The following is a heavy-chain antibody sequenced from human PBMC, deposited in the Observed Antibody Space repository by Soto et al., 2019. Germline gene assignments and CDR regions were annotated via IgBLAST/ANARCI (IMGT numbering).Heavy chain of an antibody. Sequence: GESLKISCKGSGYGFGDYWIAWVRQRPGRGLEYMGVVSPYNSDTRYSPSFQGQVTISVAKSIATAYLQWGSLKASDTAMYYCARWSAPSLQGYNWLDPWGQGTLVTVSS. CDR2: VSPYNSDT. V-gene: IGHV5-51*01. CDR3: ARWSAPSLQGYNWLDP. J-gene: IGHJ5*02. CDR1: GYGFGDYW. D-gene: IGHD3-3*01.